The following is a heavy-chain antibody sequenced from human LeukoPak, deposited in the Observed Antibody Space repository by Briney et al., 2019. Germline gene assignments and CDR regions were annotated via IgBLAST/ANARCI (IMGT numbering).Heavy chain of an antibody. Sequence: PSETLSLTCTVSGGSISSYYWSWIRQPPGKGLEWIGYIYYSGSTNYNPSLKSRVTISVDTSKNQFSLKLSSVTAADTAVYYCARDFEGIGYFDYWGQGTLVTVSS. V-gene: IGHV4-59*01. CDR1: GGSISSYY. CDR2: IYYSGST. CDR3: ARDFEGIGYFDY. J-gene: IGHJ4*02. D-gene: IGHD3-10*01.